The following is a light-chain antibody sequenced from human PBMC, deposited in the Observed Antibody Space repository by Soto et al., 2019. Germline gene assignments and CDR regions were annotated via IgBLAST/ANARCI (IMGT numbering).Light chain of an antibody. V-gene: IGLV2-14*01. J-gene: IGLJ2*01. CDR1: GSDVGGYNY. Sequence: QSALTQPASVSGSPGQSITISCTGTGSDVGGYNYVSWYQQHPGKVPKLMIFDVNNRPSGVSNRFSGSKFGNTASLTISGLQADDEADYYCSSYTSSNTLVLFGGGTKLTVL. CDR3: SSYTSSNTLVL. CDR2: DVN.